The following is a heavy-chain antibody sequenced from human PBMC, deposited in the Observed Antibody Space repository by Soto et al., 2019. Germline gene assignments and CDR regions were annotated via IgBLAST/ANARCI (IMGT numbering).Heavy chain of an antibody. J-gene: IGHJ6*02. D-gene: IGHD5-18*01. V-gene: IGHV1-69*13. Sequence: ASVKVSCKASGGTFSSYAISWVRQAPGQGLEWMGGIIPIFGTANYAQKFQGRVTITADESTSTAYMELSSLRSEDTAVYYCARDLVPVTAMVRPLLGSYGMDVWGQGTTVTVSS. CDR2: IIPIFGTA. CDR1: GGTFSSYA. CDR3: ARDLVPVTAMVRPLLGSYGMDV.